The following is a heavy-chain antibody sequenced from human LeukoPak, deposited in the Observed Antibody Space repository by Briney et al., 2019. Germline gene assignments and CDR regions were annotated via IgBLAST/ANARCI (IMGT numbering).Heavy chain of an antibody. CDR1: GFTFSNAW. D-gene: IGHD3-10*01. V-gene: IGHV3-15*01. J-gene: IGHJ4*02. Sequence: GGSLRLSCAASGFTFSNAWMSWVRQAPGKGLEWVGRIKGKTDGGTTDYAAPVKGRFTISRDDSKNTLYLQMNSLKTEDTAVYYCTTETRDYYGSGSLGYWGQGTLVTVSS. CDR2: IKGKTDGGTT. CDR3: TTETRDYYGSGSLGY.